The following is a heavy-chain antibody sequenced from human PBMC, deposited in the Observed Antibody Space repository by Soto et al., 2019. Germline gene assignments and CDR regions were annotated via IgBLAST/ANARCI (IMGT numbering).Heavy chain of an antibody. D-gene: IGHD3-3*01. CDR1: GCSISSGDYY. Sequence: ETLSLTCTVPGCSISSGDYYWSWVLQAPGKGLEWVSAISGSGGSTYYADSVKGRFTISRDNSKNTLYLQMNSLRAEDTAVYYCAKARAYYYYFWRGYPLYFRGQGTSVTVSS. CDR2: ISGSGGST. J-gene: IGHJ1*01. V-gene: IGHV3-23*01. CDR3: AKARAYYYYFWRGYPLYF.